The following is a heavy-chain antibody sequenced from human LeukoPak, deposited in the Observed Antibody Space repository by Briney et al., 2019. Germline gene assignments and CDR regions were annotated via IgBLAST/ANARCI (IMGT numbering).Heavy chain of an antibody. J-gene: IGHJ4*02. CDR1: GVSISTYY. CDR2: IYYSGRT. V-gene: IGHV4-59*08. Sequence: SETLSLTCTVSGVSISTYYWSWIRQPPGKGLEWIGYIYYSGRTNYNPSLKSRVTISVDTSTNQFSLKLSSVTAADTAVYYCAREYSSGWYGFFDDWGQGTLVTVSS. CDR3: AREYSSGWYGFFDD. D-gene: IGHD6-19*01.